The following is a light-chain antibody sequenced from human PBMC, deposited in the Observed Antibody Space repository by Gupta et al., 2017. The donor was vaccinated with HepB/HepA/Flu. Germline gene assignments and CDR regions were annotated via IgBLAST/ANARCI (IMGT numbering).Light chain of an antibody. CDR3: QQYGSSP. V-gene: IGKV3-20*01. CDR1: HSVSSSY. J-gene: IGKJ4*01. CDR2: GTS. Sequence: EIVLTQSPGTLSLSPGERATLSCRASHSVSSSYLAWYQKKPGQSPRLLLYGTSTRATGIPDRFSGXGSXTDFTLXIIRLEPEDFAVYYCQQYGSSPFGXGTKVEIK.